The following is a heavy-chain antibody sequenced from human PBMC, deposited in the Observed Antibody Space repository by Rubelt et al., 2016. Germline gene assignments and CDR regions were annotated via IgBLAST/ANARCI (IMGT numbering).Heavy chain of an antibody. CDR1: GGSISGSSYY. Sequence: QQQLQESGPGLVKPSETLSLTCIVSGGSISGSSYYWGWIRQPPGKGLEWIASIFSSGGTSYSPSLKVRCPIAEDRAKNQCSLRLRSVTAVDTAVYYGARRRTVRQNWFDPWGQGTLVTVSS. CDR2: IFSSGGT. J-gene: IGHJ5*02. V-gene: IGHV4-39*01. CDR3: ARRRTVRQNWFDP. D-gene: IGHD4-17*01.